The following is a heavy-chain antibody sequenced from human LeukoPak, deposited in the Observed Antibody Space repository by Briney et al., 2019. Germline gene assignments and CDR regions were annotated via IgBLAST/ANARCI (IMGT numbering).Heavy chain of an antibody. D-gene: IGHD5-24*01. CDR1: GYTFTGYY. J-gene: IGHJ4*02. CDR3: AKYRGRDGYNFFDY. CDR2: INPNSGGT. V-gene: IGHV1-2*02. Sequence: ASVKVSCKASGYTFTGYYMHWVRQAPGQGLEWMGWINPNSGGTNYAQKFQGRVTMTRDTSISTAYMELSRLRSDDTAMYYCAKYRGRDGYNFFDYWGQGTLVTVSS.